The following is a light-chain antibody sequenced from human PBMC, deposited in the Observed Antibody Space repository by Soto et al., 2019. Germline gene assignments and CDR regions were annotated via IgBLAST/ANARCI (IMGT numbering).Light chain of an antibody. J-gene: IGLJ3*02. V-gene: IGLV2-23*01. CDR2: EGS. Sequence: QSALTQPASVSASPGQSITISCTGTSSDVGSYNLVSWYQQHPGKAPKLMIYEGSNRPSGVSNRFSGSKSGNTASLTISGLQAEDAADYYCCSSSAGSRVFGGGTKLTVL. CDR1: SSDVGSYNL. CDR3: CSSSAGSRV.